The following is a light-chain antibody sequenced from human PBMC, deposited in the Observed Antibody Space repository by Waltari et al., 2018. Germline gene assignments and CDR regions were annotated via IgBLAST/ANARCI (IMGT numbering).Light chain of an antibody. CDR2: WAS. CDR3: QQYYTTPWT. V-gene: IGKV4-1*01. J-gene: IGKJ1*01. Sequence: DIVMTQSPDSLAVSLGERATINCESSQSVLASSNNKNYLAWYPQKPGQPPKLLIYWASTRDSGVPDRFSGSGSGTDFTLSISSLQAEDVAFYYCQQYYTTPWTFGQGTKVEIK. CDR1: QSVLASSNNKNY.